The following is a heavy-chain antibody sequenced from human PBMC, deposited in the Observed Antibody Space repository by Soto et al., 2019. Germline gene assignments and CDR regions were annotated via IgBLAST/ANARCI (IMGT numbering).Heavy chain of an antibody. J-gene: IGHJ4*02. CDR1: GVTFTNHG. Sequence: QMHLVESGGGVVQPGMSLRLSCAVSGVTFTNHGIHWVRQAPGKGLEWVAYISYNGSDNWYADSVKGRFTVTRDNFGDKAYLQMNGLRPEDTAVYYCASGEGQNGHDTRFDNWGQGTLVTVSS. CDR2: ISYNGSDN. V-gene: IGHV3-30*03. D-gene: IGHD5-12*01. CDR3: ASGEGQNGHDTRFDN.